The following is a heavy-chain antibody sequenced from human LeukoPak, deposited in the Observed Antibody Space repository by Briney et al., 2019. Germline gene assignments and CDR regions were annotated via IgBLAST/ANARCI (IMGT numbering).Heavy chain of an antibody. CDR2: ISGSGGTT. J-gene: IGHJ4*02. CDR1: GIIFSSHA. V-gene: IGHV3-23*01. Sequence: GGSLRLSCAASGIIFSSHAVSWVRQAPGKGLEWVSAISGSGGTTYYADSVKGRFTISRDNSKNTLSLQMNSLRAEDTAVYYCAKEDTTDMTPLLDYWGQGTLVTVSS. D-gene: IGHD1-1*01. CDR3: AKEDTTDMTPLLDY.